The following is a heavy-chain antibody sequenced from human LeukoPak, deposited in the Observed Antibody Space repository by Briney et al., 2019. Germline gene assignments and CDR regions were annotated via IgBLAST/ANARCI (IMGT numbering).Heavy chain of an antibody. CDR1: GFTISSYS. V-gene: IGHV3-21*01. J-gene: IGHJ4*02. D-gene: IGHD2-8*01. CDR2: ISENRKDI. CDR3: ARDYGVTPTGY. Sequence: KPGGPLRLSCVVSGFTISSYSMNWVRQAPGKGLEWVSSISENRKDIFYVDSVKGRFTISRDNAKNSLYLQMNSLRADDTAVYYCARDYGVTPTGYWGQGTLVTVSS.